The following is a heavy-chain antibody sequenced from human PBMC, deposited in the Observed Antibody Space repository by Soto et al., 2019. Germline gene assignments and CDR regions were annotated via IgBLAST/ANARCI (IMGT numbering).Heavy chain of an antibody. J-gene: IGHJ4*02. CDR3: ARHPTVTVSYFDY. CDR1: GGSISNYY. D-gene: IGHD4-17*01. Sequence: SEPLSVTXTVAGGSISNYYWSWIRQPPGKGLEWIGYISYSGSTNYNPSLRSRVTISVDTSKNQFSLKLSSVTAADTAVYYSARHPTVTVSYFDYWGQGTLVTVSS. CDR2: ISYSGST. V-gene: IGHV4-59*08.